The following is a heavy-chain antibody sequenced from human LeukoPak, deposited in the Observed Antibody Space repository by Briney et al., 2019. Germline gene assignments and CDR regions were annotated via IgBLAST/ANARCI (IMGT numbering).Heavy chain of an antibody. CDR3: ARRAATYSHPYDY. Sequence: GGSLRLSCTVSGFTVSSNSMSWVRQAPGKGLEWVSFIYSDNTHYSDSVKGRFTISRDNSKNTLYLQMNSLRAEDTAVYYCARRAATYSHPYDYSGPGTLVTGSS. CDR1: GFTVSSNS. D-gene: IGHD1-26*01. CDR2: IYSDNT. J-gene: IGHJ4*02. V-gene: IGHV3-53*01.